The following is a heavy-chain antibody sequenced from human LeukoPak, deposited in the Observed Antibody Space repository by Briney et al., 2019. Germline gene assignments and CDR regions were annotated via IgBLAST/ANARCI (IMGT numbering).Heavy chain of an antibody. CDR1: GGSISSGGYY. Sequence: PSQTLSLACTVSGGSISSGGYYWSWIRQHPGKGLEWIGYIYYSGSTYYNPSLKSRVTISVDTSKNQFSLKLRSVTAADTAVYYCARDPEYSSGWYNWFDPWGQGTLVTVSS. CDR2: IYYSGST. V-gene: IGHV4-31*03. J-gene: IGHJ5*02. CDR3: ARDPEYSSGWYNWFDP. D-gene: IGHD6-19*01.